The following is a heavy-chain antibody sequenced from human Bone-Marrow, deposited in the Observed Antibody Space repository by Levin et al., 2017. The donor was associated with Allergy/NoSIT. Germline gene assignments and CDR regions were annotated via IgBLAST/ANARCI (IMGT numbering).Heavy chain of an antibody. CDR1: GFTFSNAW. Sequence: PGGSLRLSCAASGFTFSNAWMSWARQAPGKGLEWVGRIKSKADDGTTEYAAPVKGRFTISRDDSKNVLYRQMNSLKTEDTAVYYCTTYSSSWYYLDYWGQGTLVTVSS. J-gene: IGHJ4*02. CDR2: IKSKADDGTT. V-gene: IGHV3-15*01. CDR3: TTYSSSWYYLDY. D-gene: IGHD6-13*01.